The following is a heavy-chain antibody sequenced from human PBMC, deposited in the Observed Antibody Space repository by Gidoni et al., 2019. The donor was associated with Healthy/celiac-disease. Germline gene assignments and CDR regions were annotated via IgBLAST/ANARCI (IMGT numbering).Heavy chain of an antibody. CDR3: ARGGESYRYTAFDY. CDR2: ISSSSSYI. D-gene: IGHD3-16*02. J-gene: IGHJ4*02. CDR1: GFTFSSYS. V-gene: IGHV3-21*01. Sequence: EVQLVESGGGLVKPGGSLRLSCAASGFTFSSYSMNWVRQAPGKGLEWVSSISSSSSYIYYADSVKGRFTISRDNAKNSLYLQMNSRRAEDTAVYYCARGGESYRYTAFDYWGQGTLVTVSS.